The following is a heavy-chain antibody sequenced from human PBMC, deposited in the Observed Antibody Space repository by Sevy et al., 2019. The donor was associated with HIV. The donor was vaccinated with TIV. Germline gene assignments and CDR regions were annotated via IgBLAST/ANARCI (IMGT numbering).Heavy chain of an antibody. CDR1: GFSFSSYS. CDR3: AREGGYTDQGMDV. J-gene: IGHJ6*02. V-gene: IGHV3-48*01. Sequence: GGSLRLSCAASGFSFSSYSVSWVRQAPGKGLEWVASIGSSTIYYADSVKGRFTISRDNAKNSLSLQMNSLRAEDTAVYYCAREGGYTDQGMDVWGQGTTVTVSS. CDR2: IGSSTI. D-gene: IGHD5-12*01.